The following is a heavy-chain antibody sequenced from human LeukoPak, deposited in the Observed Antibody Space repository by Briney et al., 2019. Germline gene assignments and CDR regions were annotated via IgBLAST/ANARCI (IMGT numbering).Heavy chain of an antibody. V-gene: IGHV4-38-2*02. CDR3: ARGGIQDNSGYYHYWYFDL. J-gene: IGHJ2*01. D-gene: IGHD3-22*01. Sequence: PSETLSLTCTVSGYSISSGYYWGWIRQPPGKGLEWIGSIYHSGSTYYNPSLKSRVTISVDTSKNQFSLKLSSVTAADTAVYYCARGGIQDNSGYYHYWYFDLWGRGTLVTVSS. CDR1: GYSISSGYY. CDR2: IYHSGST.